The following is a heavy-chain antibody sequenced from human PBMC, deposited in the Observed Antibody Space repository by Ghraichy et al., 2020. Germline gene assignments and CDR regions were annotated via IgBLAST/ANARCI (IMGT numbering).Heavy chain of an antibody. D-gene: IGHD4-17*01. CDR2: ISSSSSYI. CDR3: ARSVTPRPWYFDL. V-gene: IGHV3-21*01. CDR1: GFTFSSYS. J-gene: IGHJ2*01. Sequence: RGSLRLSCAASGFTFSSYSMNWVRQAPGKGLEWVSSISSSSSYIYYADSVKGRFTISRDNAKNSLYLQMNSLRAEDTAVYYCARSVTPRPWYFDLWGRGTLVTVSS.